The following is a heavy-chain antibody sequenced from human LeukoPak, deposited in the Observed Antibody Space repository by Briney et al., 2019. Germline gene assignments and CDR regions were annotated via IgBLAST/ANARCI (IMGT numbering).Heavy chain of an antibody. J-gene: IGHJ2*01. V-gene: IGHV1-46*02. Sequence: ASVKVSCKASGYTFNSYYMHWVRQAPGQGLEWMGIINPSGGSTSYAQKFQGRVTMTRDTSTNTVYMELSSLRSEDTAVYYCARAILVGAVTLRYFDLWGRGTLVTVSS. CDR3: ARAILVGAVTLRYFDL. CDR1: GYTFNSYY. D-gene: IGHD1-26*01. CDR2: INPSGGST.